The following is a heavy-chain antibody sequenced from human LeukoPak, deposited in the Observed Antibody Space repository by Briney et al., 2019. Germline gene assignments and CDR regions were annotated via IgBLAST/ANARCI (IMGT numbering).Heavy chain of an antibody. V-gene: IGHV3-7*05. J-gene: IGHJ5*01. Sequence: PGGSLRLSCAASGFTFNTYWMSWVRQAPGKGLEWVANIKEDGGDKYYVDSMKGRFTISRDNAKNSLYLQMNSLRAEDTAVYYCARRGLPDSWGQGTLVTVSS. D-gene: IGHD2-15*01. CDR2: IKEDGGDK. CDR1: GFTFNTYW. CDR3: ARRGLPDS.